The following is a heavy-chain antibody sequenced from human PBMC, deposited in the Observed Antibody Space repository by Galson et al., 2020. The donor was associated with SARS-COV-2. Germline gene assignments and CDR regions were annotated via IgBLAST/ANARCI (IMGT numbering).Heavy chain of an antibody. V-gene: IGHV3-48*01. Sequence: GGSLRLSCAASGFTFSSYSMNWVRQAPGKGLERVSYISSSSSTIYYANPVKDRIIITRDNAKNSLYLQMNSLRAEDTAVYYCASSPYDIFTGAVYYYGMDVWGQGTTVTVSS. CDR2: ISSSSSTI. J-gene: IGHJ6*02. D-gene: IGHD3-9*01. CDR1: GFTFSSYS. CDR3: ASSPYDIFTGAVYYYGMDV.